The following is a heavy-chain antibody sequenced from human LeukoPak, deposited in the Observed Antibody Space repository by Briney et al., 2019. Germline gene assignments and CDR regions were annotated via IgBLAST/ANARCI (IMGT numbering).Heavy chain of an antibody. D-gene: IGHD1-7*01. Sequence: SETLSLTCTASGGSISSYYWSWIRQPPGKGLEWIGYIYYSGSNNYNPSLKSRVTISVDTSKNQFSLKLSSVTAADRAVYYCARVNNWNYDFDYWGQGTLVTVSS. V-gene: IGHV4-59*01. J-gene: IGHJ4*02. CDR1: GGSISSYY. CDR2: IYYSGSN. CDR3: ARVNNWNYDFDY.